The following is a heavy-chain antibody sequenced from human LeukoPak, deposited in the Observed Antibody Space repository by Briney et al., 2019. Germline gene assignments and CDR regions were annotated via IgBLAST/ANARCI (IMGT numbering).Heavy chain of an antibody. V-gene: IGHV3-23*01. CDR1: GFTFSSYA. Sequence: TGGSLRLSCAASGFTFSSYAMSWVRQAPGKGLEWVSAISGSGGSTYYADSVKGRFTISRDNSKNTLYLQMNSLRAEDTAVYYCAKDRVKYYDSSGYYTNWGQGTLVTVSS. CDR3: AKDRVKYYDSSGYYTN. CDR2: ISGSGGST. D-gene: IGHD3-22*01. J-gene: IGHJ4*02.